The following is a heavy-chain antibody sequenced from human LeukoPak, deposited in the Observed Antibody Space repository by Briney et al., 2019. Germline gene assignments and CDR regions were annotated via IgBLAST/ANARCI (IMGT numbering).Heavy chain of an antibody. Sequence: PSETLSLTCTVSGGSISSSSYYWGWIRQPPGKGLEWIGSIYYSGSTNYNPSLKSRVTISVGTSKNQFSLRLSSVTAADTAVYYCARVRGSLPYYGAYFDYWGRGTLVTVSS. CDR3: ARVRGSLPYYGAYFDY. CDR1: GGSISSSSYY. V-gene: IGHV4-39*07. J-gene: IGHJ4*02. D-gene: IGHD4-17*01. CDR2: IYYSGST.